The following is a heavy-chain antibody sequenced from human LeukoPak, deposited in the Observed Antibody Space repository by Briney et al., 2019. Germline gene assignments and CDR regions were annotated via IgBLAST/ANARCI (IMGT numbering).Heavy chain of an antibody. D-gene: IGHD6-19*01. Sequence: ASVKLSCKASGGTFSSYAISWVRQAPGQGLDWMGGIIPIFGTANYAQKFQGRVTITADKSTSTAYMELSSLRSEDTAVYYCAREVKRIAVTGTGWFDPWGQGTLVTVSS. CDR1: GGTFSSYA. CDR3: AREVKRIAVTGTGWFDP. J-gene: IGHJ5*02. V-gene: IGHV1-69*06. CDR2: IIPIFGTA.